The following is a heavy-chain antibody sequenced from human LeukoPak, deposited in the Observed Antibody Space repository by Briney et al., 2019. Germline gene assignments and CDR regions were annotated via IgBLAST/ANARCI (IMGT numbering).Heavy chain of an antibody. Sequence: ASVKVSCKASGYTFTSYYMHWVRQAPGQGREWMGIINPSGGSTSYAQKFQGRVTMTRDTSTSTVYMELSSLRSEDTAVYYCARGAVGGNSAYYYYMDVWGKGTTVTVSS. D-gene: IGHD4-23*01. CDR2: INPSGGST. CDR1: GYTFTSYY. CDR3: ARGAVGGNSAYYYYMDV. V-gene: IGHV1-46*03. J-gene: IGHJ6*03.